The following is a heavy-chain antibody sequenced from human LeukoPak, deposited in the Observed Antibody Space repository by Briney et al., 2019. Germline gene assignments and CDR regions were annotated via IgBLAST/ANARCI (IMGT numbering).Heavy chain of an antibody. J-gene: IGHJ4*02. V-gene: IGHV3-21*04. CDR3: AKAPVTSCRGAFCYPFDY. CDR1: GFTFSGYS. D-gene: IGHD2-15*01. Sequence: GGSLRLSCAASGFTFSGYSMNWVRQAPGRGLEWVSSISSTSTYIDYADSVKGRFTISRDNAKNSLFLQMNSLRAEDAAVYYCAKAPVTSCRGAFCYPFDYWGQGTLVTVSS. CDR2: ISSTSTYI.